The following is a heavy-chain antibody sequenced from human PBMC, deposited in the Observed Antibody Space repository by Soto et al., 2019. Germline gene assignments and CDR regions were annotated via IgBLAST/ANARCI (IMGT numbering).Heavy chain of an antibody. Sequence: GGSLRLSXAASGFTFSSHGMHWVRQAPGKGLEWVAVISYDGSNKYYADSVKGRFTISRDNSKNTLYLQMNSLRAEDTAVYYCAKDREVIRPYYFDYWGQGTLVTSPQ. CDR2: ISYDGSNK. D-gene: IGHD3-16*02. J-gene: IGHJ4*02. CDR1: GFTFSSHG. CDR3: AKDREVIRPYYFDY. V-gene: IGHV3-30*18.